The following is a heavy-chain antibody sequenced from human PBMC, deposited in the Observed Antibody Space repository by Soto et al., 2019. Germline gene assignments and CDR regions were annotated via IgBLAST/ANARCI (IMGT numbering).Heavy chain of an antibody. CDR3: ARGLGLELRYYFYYMDV. D-gene: IGHD1-7*01. Sequence: VQLVESGGGLVKPGGSLRLSCAASGFTFNDYYMSWIRQAPGKGLEWVSYISSGGSIIYYVDSVKGRFTISRDNAKNSLYLQMNSLRAEDTAVYYCARGLGLELRYYFYYMDVWGKGTTVTVSS. CDR1: GFTFNDYY. J-gene: IGHJ6*03. CDR2: ISSGGSII. V-gene: IGHV3-11*01.